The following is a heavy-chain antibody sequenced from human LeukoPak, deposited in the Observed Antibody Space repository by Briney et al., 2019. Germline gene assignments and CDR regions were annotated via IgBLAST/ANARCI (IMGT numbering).Heavy chain of an antibody. CDR2: ISGNNRFI. Sequence: GGSLRLSCEGSGFTFSSYSIHWVRQAPGKGLEWVSSISGNNRFIFYADSVEGRFTISRDNARNSLYLQMDSLRAEDTAVYYCAIQPPQTSYHFDYWGQGTLVTVSS. J-gene: IGHJ4*02. CDR1: GFTFSSYS. CDR3: AIQPPQTSYHFDY. V-gene: IGHV3-21*01.